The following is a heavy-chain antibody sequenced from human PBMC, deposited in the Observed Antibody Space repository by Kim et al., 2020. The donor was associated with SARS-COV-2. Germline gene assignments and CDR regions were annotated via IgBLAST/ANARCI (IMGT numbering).Heavy chain of an antibody. D-gene: IGHD4-4*01. CDR3: ARGDGYNKYDFDY. V-gene: IGHV3-33*05. CDR1: GFTFSSYG. J-gene: IGHJ4*02. Sequence: GGSLRLSCAASGFTFSSYGMHWVRQAPGKGLEWVAVISYDGSNKYYADSVKGRFTISRDNSKNTLYLQMNSLRAEDTAVYYCARGDGYNKYDFDYWGQGTLVTVSS. CDR2: ISYDGSNK.